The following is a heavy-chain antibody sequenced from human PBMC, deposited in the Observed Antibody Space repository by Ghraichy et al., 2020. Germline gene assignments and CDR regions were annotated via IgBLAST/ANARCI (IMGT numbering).Heavy chain of an antibody. CDR1: GYTFTSYG. D-gene: IGHD6-13*01. V-gene: IGHV1-18*04. CDR2: ISAYNGNT. J-gene: IGHJ4*02. CDR3: ARDLPNRGWEAADNFDY. Sequence: ASVKVSCKASGYTFTSYGISWVRQAPGQGLEWMGWISAYNGNTNYAQKLQGRVTMTTDTSTSTAYMELRSLRSDDTAVYYCARDLPNRGWEAADNFDYWGQGTLVTVSS.